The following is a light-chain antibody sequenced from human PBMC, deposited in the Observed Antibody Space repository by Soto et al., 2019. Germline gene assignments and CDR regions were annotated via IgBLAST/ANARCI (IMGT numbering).Light chain of an antibody. Sequence: EIVLTQSPATLSLSPGERATLSCRASQSVSSYLAWYQQKAGQAPRLLIYDASKRASGIPARFSGSGSGTDFPLTISSLEPEDVAVYYCQQRDRWPPIFPFGPGTKVDI. J-gene: IGKJ3*01. V-gene: IGKV3-11*01. CDR2: DAS. CDR1: QSVSSY. CDR3: QQRDRWPPIFP.